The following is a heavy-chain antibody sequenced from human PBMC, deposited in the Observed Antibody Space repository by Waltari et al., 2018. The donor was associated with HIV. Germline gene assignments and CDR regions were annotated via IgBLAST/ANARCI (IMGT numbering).Heavy chain of an antibody. CDR2: IYYTGTT. V-gene: IGHV4-39*01. Sequence: QLQLQQSGPGLVKPSATLSLTCTGSGGSVINSDYYWDFIRQSPGKGLEWIGNIYYTGTTFYNPSLKSRVTMSADLSRNQFSLRLNSVTAADTAIYYCARRPRMAAFYLYYGMDVWGQGTTVTVSS. CDR3: ARRPRMAAFYLYYGMDV. CDR1: GGSVINSDYY. D-gene: IGHD2-8*01. J-gene: IGHJ6*02.